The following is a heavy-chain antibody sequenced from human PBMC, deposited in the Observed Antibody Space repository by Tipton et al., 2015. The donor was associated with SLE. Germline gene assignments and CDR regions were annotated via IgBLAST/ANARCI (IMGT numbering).Heavy chain of an antibody. V-gene: IGHV4-61*02. CDR3: ARHPGSGWLYGLDV. J-gene: IGHJ6*02. CDR2: IYTSGST. D-gene: IGHD6-19*01. Sequence: TLSLTCTVSGGSITGGNYCWTWIRQPAGKGLEWIGRIYTSGSTKYSPSLKSRVTISTNTSRNQLSLKLSCVTAADTAVYYCARHPGSGWLYGLDVWGQGTTVTVSS. CDR1: GGSITGGNYC.